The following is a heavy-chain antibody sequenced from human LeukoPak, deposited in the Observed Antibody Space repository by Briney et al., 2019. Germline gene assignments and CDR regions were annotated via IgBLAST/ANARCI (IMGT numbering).Heavy chain of an antibody. Sequence: PGGSLRLSCAASGFTLSSYWMSWVRQAPGKGLEWVANIKQDGSEKYYVDSVKGRLTISRDNAKNSLYLQMNSLRAEDTAVYYCARAYGDYFDYWGQGTLVTVSS. CDR2: IKQDGSEK. D-gene: IGHD4-17*01. CDR3: ARAYGDYFDY. CDR1: GFTLSSYW. V-gene: IGHV3-7*01. J-gene: IGHJ4*02.